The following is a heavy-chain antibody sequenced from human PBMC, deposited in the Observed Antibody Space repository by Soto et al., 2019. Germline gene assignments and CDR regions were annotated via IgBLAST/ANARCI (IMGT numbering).Heavy chain of an antibody. Sequence: LSLTCTVSGGSISGYYWSWIRQPPGKGLEWIAYIFSSGTTYYNPSLKSRVTISVDVSKNHFSLNLSSVTAADTAVYYCARAVVTSPSDYFDYWGQGTLVTVSS. CDR2: IFSSGTT. V-gene: IGHV4-59*01. D-gene: IGHD2-21*02. J-gene: IGHJ4*02. CDR3: ARAVVTSPSDYFDY. CDR1: GGSISGYY.